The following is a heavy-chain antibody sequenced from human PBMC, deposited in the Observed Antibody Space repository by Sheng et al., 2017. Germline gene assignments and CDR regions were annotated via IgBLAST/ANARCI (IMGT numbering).Heavy chain of an antibody. CDR3: ARELRDGYKHAFDI. CDR1: GGSISSYY. V-gene: IGHV4-59*01. D-gene: IGHD5-12*01. J-gene: IGHJ3*02. CDR2: IYYSGST. Sequence: QVQLQESGPGLVKPSETLSLTCTVSGGSISSYYWSWIRQPPGKGLEWIGYIYYSGSTNYNPSLKSRVTISVDTSKNQFSLKLSSVTAADTAVYYCARELRDGYKHAFDIWGQGTMVTVSS.